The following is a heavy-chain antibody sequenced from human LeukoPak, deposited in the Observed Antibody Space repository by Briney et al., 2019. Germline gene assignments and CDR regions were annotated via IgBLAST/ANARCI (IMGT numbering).Heavy chain of an antibody. D-gene: IGHD3-10*01. CDR1: GYTFTSYD. J-gene: IGHJ6*03. V-gene: IGHV1-8*03. CDR2: MNPNSGNT. CDR3: ARAYGSGSYYTYYYYYMDV. Sequence: ASVKVSCKASGYTFTSYDINWVRQATGQGLEWMGWMNPNSGNTGYAQKFQGRVTITRNISISTAYMELSSLRSEDTAVYCCARAYGSGSYYTYYYYYMDVWGKGTTVTVSS.